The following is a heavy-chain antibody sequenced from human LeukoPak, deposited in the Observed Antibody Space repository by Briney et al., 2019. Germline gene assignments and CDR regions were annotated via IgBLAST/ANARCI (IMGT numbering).Heavy chain of an antibody. J-gene: IGHJ4*02. CDR1: GFTFSSYA. CDR2: TSYDGSNK. CDR3: AKDACSSTSCSFDY. Sequence: PGGSLRLSCAASGFTFSSYAMHRVRQAPGKGLEWVAVTSYDGSNKYYADSVKGRFTISRDNAKNSLYLQMNSLRAEDTALYYCAKDACSSTSCSFDYWGQGTLVTVSS. V-gene: IGHV3-30-3*01. D-gene: IGHD2-2*01.